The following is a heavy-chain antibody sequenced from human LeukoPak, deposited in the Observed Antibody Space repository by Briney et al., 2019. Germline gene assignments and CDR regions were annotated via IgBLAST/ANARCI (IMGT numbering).Heavy chain of an antibody. V-gene: IGHV3-66*01. D-gene: IGHD2-15*01. CDR1: GFTVKSNY. CDR3: AVVGYYYYGMDV. J-gene: IGHJ6*02. CDR2: IYSGGST. Sequence: AGGSLRLSCAASGFTVKSNYMSWVRQAPGKGLEWVSVIYSGGSTDYAESVKGRFTISRDNSKNTLFLQMNSLRVEDTAVYYCAVVGYYYYGMDVWGQGTTATVSS.